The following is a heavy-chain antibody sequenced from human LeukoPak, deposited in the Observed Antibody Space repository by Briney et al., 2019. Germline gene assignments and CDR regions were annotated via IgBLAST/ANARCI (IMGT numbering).Heavy chain of an antibody. V-gene: IGHV1-46*01. CDR3: ARSLRTGYYYDSSEF. CDR1: GYTFTGYC. D-gene: IGHD3-22*01. J-gene: IGHJ4*02. CDR2: INSRGGST. Sequence: GASVKVSCKASGYTFTGYCMHWVRQAPGQGLEWMGIINSRGGSTTYAQKFQGRVTMTRDTSTSTVYMELSSLRSEDTAVYYCARSLRTGYYYDSSEFWGQGTLVTVSS.